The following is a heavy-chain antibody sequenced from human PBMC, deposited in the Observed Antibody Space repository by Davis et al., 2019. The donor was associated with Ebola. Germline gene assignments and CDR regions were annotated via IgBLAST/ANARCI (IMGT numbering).Heavy chain of an antibody. D-gene: IGHD6-13*01. CDR1: GYTFTGYY. Sequence: ASVKVSCKASGYTFTGYYMHWVRQAPGQGLEWMGIINPVGGSTTYAEYFQGRVTMTRDTSISTAYMELSRLRSDDTAVYYCARLRQQLVGGFDPWGQGTLVTVSS. J-gene: IGHJ5*02. CDR2: INPVGGST. V-gene: IGHV1-2*02. CDR3: ARLRQQLVGGFDP.